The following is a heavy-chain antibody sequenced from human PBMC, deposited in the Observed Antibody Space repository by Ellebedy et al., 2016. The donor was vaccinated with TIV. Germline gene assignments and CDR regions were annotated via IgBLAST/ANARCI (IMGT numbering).Heavy chain of an antibody. CDR3: ARDYYGSGSYSSD. D-gene: IGHD3-10*01. Sequence: GRFSISRDDSKNTLYLQMNSLRAEDTAVYYCARDYYGSGSYSSDWGQGTLVTVSS. J-gene: IGHJ4*02. V-gene: IGHV3-30*07.